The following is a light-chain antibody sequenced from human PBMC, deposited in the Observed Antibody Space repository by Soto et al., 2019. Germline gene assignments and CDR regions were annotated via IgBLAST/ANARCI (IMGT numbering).Light chain of an antibody. Sequence: EIVLTQSPATLSLSPGERATLSCRASQSVSSLLAWYQQKPGQAPSLLIYDASSRATGSPTRFRGSGSGTDVTLTISSLEPEDFAVYYCQQRSNCPLTFGGGTKVEIK. J-gene: IGKJ4*01. CDR3: QQRSNCPLT. CDR2: DAS. CDR1: QSVSSL. V-gene: IGKV3-11*01.